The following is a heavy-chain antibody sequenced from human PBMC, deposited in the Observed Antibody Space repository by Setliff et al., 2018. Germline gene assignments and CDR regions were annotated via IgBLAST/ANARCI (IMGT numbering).Heavy chain of an antibody. J-gene: IGHJ6*03. CDR3: ARDGGSGGRSYYYMDV. V-gene: IGHV3-74*01. D-gene: IGHD2-15*01. Sequence: PGGSLRLSCAASGFTFRTFSMHWVRQAPGKGLVWFSHINSDGSGTSYADSVKGRFTISRDNAKNTLYLQMNTLRAEDTAVYYCARDGGSGGRSYYYMDVWGKGTTVTV. CDR2: INSDGSGT. CDR1: GFTFRTFS.